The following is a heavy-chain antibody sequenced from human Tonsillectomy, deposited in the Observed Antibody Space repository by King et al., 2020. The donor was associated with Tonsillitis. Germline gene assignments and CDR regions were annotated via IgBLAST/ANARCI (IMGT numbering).Heavy chain of an antibody. Sequence: VQLPQWGAGLLKPSETLSRTCAVYGGSFSGYYWSWIRQPPGKGLEWIGEINHSGSTNYNPSLKSRVTISVDTSKNQFSLKLSSVTAADTAVYYCARVDYYDRSGYYCVWGKGPLVTVSA. CDR1: GGSFSGYY. CDR2: INHSGST. D-gene: IGHD3-22*01. J-gene: IGHJ4*02. V-gene: IGHV4-34*01. CDR3: ARVDYYDRSGYYCV.